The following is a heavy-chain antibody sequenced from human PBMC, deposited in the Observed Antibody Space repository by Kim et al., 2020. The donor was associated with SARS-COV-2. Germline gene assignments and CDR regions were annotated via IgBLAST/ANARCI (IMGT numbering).Heavy chain of an antibody. V-gene: IGHV3-30*01. J-gene: IGHJ3*02. Sequence: SVKGRFTISRDNSKNTLYLQMNSLRAEDTAVYYCARDLRYFDWLSYAFDIWGQGTMVTVSS. D-gene: IGHD3-9*01. CDR3: ARDLRYFDWLSYAFDI.